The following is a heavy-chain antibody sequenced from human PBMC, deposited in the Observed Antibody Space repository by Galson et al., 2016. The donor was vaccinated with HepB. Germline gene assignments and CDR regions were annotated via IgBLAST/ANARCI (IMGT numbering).Heavy chain of an antibody. V-gene: IGHV4-39*01. D-gene: IGHD3-16*01. J-gene: IGHJ4*02. CDR1: SGSISGSHYY. CDR2: IYYTGNT. Sequence: ETLSLTCTVSSGSISGSHYYWGWIRQPPGKGLAWIGTIYYTGNTYYNPSLRSRVTISVDTSKKQFPLKLTSVTAADTAVYYCARQESSPVGGAQVDYWGRGTLVTVSS. CDR3: ARQESSPVGGAQVDY.